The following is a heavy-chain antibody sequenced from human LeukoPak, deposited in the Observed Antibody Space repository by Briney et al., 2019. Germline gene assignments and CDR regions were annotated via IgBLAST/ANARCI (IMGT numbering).Heavy chain of an antibody. CDR2: IIPIFGTA. D-gene: IGHD2-15*01. CDR3: ARGPLVAVNWFDP. CDR1: GGTFSSYA. J-gene: IGHJ5*02. V-gene: IGHV1-69*05. Sequence: SVKVSCKASGGTFSSYAISWVRQAPGQGLEWMGRIIPIFGTANYAQKFQGRVTITTDESTSTAYMELSSLRSEDTAVYYCARGPLVAVNWFDPWGQGTLVTVSS.